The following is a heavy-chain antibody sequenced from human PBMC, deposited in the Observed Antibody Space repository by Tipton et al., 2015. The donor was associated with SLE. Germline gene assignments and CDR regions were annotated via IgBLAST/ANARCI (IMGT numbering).Heavy chain of an antibody. Sequence: RSLRLSCAASGFTFSRYGMHWVRQAPGKGLEWVAVISYDGTNKYYADSVKGRFTISRDNSKNTLYLQMNSLRVEDTAVYYCARDQRSSGWYGQPDYWGQGTLVTVSS. J-gene: IGHJ4*02. V-gene: IGHV3-30*19. CDR1: GFTFSRYG. CDR2: ISYDGTNK. D-gene: IGHD6-19*01. CDR3: ARDQRSSGWYGQPDY.